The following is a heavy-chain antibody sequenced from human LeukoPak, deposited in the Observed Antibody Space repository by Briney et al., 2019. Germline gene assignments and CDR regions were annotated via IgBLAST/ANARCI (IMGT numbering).Heavy chain of an antibody. CDR2: INHSGST. J-gene: IGHJ3*02. D-gene: IGHD3-9*01. Sequence: PSETLSLTCAVYGGSFSGYYWSWIRQPPGKGLEWIGEINHSGSTNYNPSLKSRVTISVDTSKNQFSLKLSSVTVADTAVYYCARHGTFYDILTGPDAFDIWGQGTMVTVSS. CDR3: ARHGTFYDILTGPDAFDI. V-gene: IGHV4-34*01. CDR1: GGSFSGYY.